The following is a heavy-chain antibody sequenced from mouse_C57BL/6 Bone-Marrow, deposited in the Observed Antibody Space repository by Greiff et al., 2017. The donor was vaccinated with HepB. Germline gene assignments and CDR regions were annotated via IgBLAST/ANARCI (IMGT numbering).Heavy chain of an antibody. CDR1: GYTFTSYW. CDR3: ASEKGYDYDGEAY. CDR2: IYPGSGST. D-gene: IGHD2-4*01. V-gene: IGHV1-55*01. J-gene: IGHJ3*01. Sequence: VQLQQSGAELVKPGASVKMSCKASGYTFTSYWITWVKQRPGQGLEWIGDIYPGSGSTNYNEKFKGKATLTVDTSSSTTYMQLSSLTSKDSAVYYYASEKGYDYDGEAYWGQGTLVTVSA.